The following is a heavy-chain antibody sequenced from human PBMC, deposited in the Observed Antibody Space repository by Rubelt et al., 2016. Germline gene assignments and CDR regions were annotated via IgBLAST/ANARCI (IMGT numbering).Heavy chain of an antibody. CDR2: ISAYNGNT. CDR3: AIPSSSWYGLDY. D-gene: IGHD6-13*01. CDR1: GYTFTSYG. J-gene: IGHJ4*02. V-gene: IGHV1-18*01. Sequence: QVQLVQSGAEVKKPGASVKVSCKASGYTFTSYGISWVRQAPGQGLEWMGWISAYNGNTNSAQKLEGGGTMTTDTATSTDYMEVRSLGSDDTSVYDCAIPSSSWYGLDYWGQGTLVTVSS.